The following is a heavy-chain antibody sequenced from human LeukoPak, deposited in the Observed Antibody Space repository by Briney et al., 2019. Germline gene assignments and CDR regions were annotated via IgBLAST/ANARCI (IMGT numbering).Heavy chain of an antibody. CDR2: IYYSGST. J-gene: IGHJ4*02. V-gene: IGHV4-39*07. D-gene: IGHD1-26*01. Sequence: SETLSLTCTVSGGSISSSSYYWGWIRQPPGKGLEWIGSIYYSGSTYYNPSLKSRVTISVDTSKNQFSLKLSSVTAADTAVYYCARDVVGHTKSPPRPGIVGARHLYYFDYWGQGTLVTVSS. CDR3: ARDVVGHTKSPPRPGIVGARHLYYFDY. CDR1: GGSISSSSYY.